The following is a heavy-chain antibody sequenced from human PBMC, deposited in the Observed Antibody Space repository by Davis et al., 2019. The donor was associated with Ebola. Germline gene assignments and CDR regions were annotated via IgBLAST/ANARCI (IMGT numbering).Heavy chain of an antibody. Sequence: PSETLSLTCTVSGGSVSSGSYYWSWILQPPGKGLEWIGYIYYSGSTNYNPSLKSRVTISVDTSKNQFSLKLSSVTAADTAVYYCARDKSIAAPNYYYGMDVWGQGTTVTVSS. CDR1: GGSVSSGSYY. CDR3: ARDKSIAAPNYYYGMDV. V-gene: IGHV4-61*01. J-gene: IGHJ6*02. CDR2: IYYSGST. D-gene: IGHD6-6*01.